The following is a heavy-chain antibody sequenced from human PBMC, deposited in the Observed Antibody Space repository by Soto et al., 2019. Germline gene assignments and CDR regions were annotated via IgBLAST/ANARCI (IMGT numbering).Heavy chain of an antibody. J-gene: IGHJ5*02. Sequence: SETLSLTCTVSGGSISSSSYYWGWIRQPPGKGLEWIGSIYYSGSTYYNPSLKSRVTISVDTSKNQFSLKLSSVTAADTAVYYCARVLVVRENWFDPWGQGTLVTVSS. CDR2: IYYSGST. CDR1: GGSISSSSYY. D-gene: IGHD2-2*01. CDR3: ARVLVVRENWFDP. V-gene: IGHV4-39*01.